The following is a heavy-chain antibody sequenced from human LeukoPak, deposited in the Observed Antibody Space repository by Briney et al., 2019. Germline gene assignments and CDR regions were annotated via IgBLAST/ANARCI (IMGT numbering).Heavy chain of an antibody. CDR1: GVSVSSYY. CDR2: IYTSGST. CDR3: ASETYYYDSSGYYIFDY. D-gene: IGHD3-22*01. Sequence: SETLSLTCTVSGVSVSSYYWSWLRQPAGKGLEWIGHIYTSGSTNYNPSLKSRVTMSVDTSKNQFSLKLTSVTAADTAVYYCASETYYYDSSGYYIFDYWGQGTLVTVSS. V-gene: IGHV4-4*07. J-gene: IGHJ4*02.